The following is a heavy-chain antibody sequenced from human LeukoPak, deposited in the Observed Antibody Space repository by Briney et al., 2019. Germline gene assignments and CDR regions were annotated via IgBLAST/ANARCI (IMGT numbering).Heavy chain of an antibody. J-gene: IGHJ5*02. Sequence: SSETLSLTCTVSGGSISSYYWSWIRQPPGKGLEWIGYIYYSGSTNYNPSLKSRVTISVDTSKNQFSLKLSSVTAADTAVYYCARVEGRFDPWGQGTLVTVSS. V-gene: IGHV4-59*01. CDR2: IYYSGST. CDR3: ARVEGRFDP. CDR1: GGSISSYY.